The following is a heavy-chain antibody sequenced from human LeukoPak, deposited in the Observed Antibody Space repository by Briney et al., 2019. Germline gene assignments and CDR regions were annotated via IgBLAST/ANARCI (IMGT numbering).Heavy chain of an antibody. CDR3: ARQVVAVAGTGYFDY. CDR1: GCTFRSSTYN. D-gene: IGHD6-19*01. J-gene: IGHJ4*02. Sequence: PSETLTLTCTASGCTFRSSTYNWVCIRPPPGQGLEWIVSIYYSGSTYYNASLKGRGTISVDTSKNQFSLKLNSVTAADTAVYFCARQVVAVAGTGYFDYWRQGSLVTVCS. V-gene: IGHV4-39*01. CDR2: IYYSGST.